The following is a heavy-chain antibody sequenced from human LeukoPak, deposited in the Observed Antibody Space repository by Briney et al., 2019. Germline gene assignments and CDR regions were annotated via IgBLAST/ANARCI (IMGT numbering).Heavy chain of an antibody. CDR3: ARDLAVAEGDY. CDR1: GFTFSSYE. J-gene: IGHJ4*02. V-gene: IGHV3-48*03. CDR2: IRSSGSTI. D-gene: IGHD6-19*01. Sequence: GGSLRLSCAASGFTFSSYEMNWVRRAPGKGLEWVSYIRSSGSTIYYADSVKGRFTISRDNAKNSLYLQMNSLRAEDTAVYYCARDLAVAEGDYWGQGTLVTVSS.